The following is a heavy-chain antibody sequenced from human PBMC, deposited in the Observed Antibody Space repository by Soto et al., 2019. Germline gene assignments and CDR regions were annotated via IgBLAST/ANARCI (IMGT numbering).Heavy chain of an antibody. CDR2: INPNSGGT. Sequence: GASVKVSCKASGYTFTGYYMHWVRQAPGQGLEWMGWINPNSGGTNYAQKFQGRATMTRDTSISTAYMELSRLRSDDTAVYYCARRPKGLRGYGSGSYYLDYCGPGSRVTVAS. D-gene: IGHD3-10*01. CDR1: GYTFTGYY. V-gene: IGHV1-2*02. J-gene: IGHJ4*02. CDR3: ARRPKGLRGYGSGSYYLDY.